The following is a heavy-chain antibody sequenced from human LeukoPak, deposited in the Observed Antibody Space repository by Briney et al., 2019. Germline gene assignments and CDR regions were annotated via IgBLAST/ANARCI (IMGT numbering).Heavy chain of an antibody. CDR3: ARDPYCSGGSCYSY. V-gene: IGHV4-4*07. CDR2: IYTSGST. CDR1: GGSISSYY. Sequence: TSETLSLTCTVSGGSISSYYWSWIRQPAGKGLEWIGRIYTSGSTNYNPSLKSRVTISVDTSKNQFSLKLSSVTAADTAVYYCARDPYCSGGSCYSYWGQGTLVTVSS. J-gene: IGHJ4*02. D-gene: IGHD2-15*01.